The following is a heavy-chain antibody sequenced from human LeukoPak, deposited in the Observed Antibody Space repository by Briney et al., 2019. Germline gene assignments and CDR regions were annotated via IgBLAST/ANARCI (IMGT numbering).Heavy chain of an antibody. V-gene: IGHV3-30*02. CDR2: IRYDGSNK. D-gene: IGHD6-19*01. Sequence: GGSLRLSCAASGFTFSSYGIHWVRQAPGKGLEWVAFIRYDGSNKYYTDSVKGRFTISRDNSQNTLYLQMNSLRAEDTAVYYCARSPVAGTSYYYYMDVWGKGTTVTISS. CDR1: GFTFSSYG. J-gene: IGHJ6*03. CDR3: ARSPVAGTSYYYYMDV.